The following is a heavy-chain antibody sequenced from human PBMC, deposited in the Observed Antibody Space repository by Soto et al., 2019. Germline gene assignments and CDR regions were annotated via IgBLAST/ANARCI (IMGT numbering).Heavy chain of an antibody. D-gene: IGHD2-2*01. CDR1: VGAFGTFA. CDR3: ASQDPPRDRYCTSYSCYDGWFES. CDR2: IIPIYGTA. Sequence: GASRKVSCQGSVGAFGTFAIIWVRPAPGQRVVWMGGIIPIYGTAHYAQIFKGRVTLSADASTDTGYMEVTSLTSADTAVYFCASQDPPRDRYCTSYSCYDGWFESWGQGTLVTVSS. V-gene: IGHV1-69*13. J-gene: IGHJ5*01.